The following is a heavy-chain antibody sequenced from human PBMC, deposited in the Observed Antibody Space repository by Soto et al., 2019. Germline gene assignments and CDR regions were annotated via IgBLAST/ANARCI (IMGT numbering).Heavy chain of an antibody. CDR3: ATSYGSGSTHFDS. Sequence: QVHLVQSGAEVKKPGSSVKVSCTASGGTFNSYTLNWVRQAPGQRLEWVGRVNPIVGISTSASEFQGRVTMTADKSTNTAYMDLTGLKSEDTAVYYCATSYGSGSTHFDSWGQGTLVTVSS. J-gene: IGHJ4*02. CDR2: VNPIVGIS. D-gene: IGHD3-10*01. V-gene: IGHV1-69*02. CDR1: GGTFNSYT.